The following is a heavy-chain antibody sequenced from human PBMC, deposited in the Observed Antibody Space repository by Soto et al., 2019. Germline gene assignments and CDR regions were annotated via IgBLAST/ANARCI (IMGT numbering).Heavy chain of an antibody. CDR2: IWYDGSNK. V-gene: IGHV3-33*01. J-gene: IGHJ6*02. Sequence: PGGSLRLSCAASGFTFSSYGMHWVRQAPGKGLEWVAVIWYDGSNKYYADSVKGRFTISRDNSKNTLYLQMNSLRAEDTAVYYCARDLYEGPNKWNYLYYYYYYGMDVWGQGTPVTVYS. D-gene: IGHD1-7*01. CDR1: GFTFSSYG. CDR3: ARDLYEGPNKWNYLYYYYYYGMDV.